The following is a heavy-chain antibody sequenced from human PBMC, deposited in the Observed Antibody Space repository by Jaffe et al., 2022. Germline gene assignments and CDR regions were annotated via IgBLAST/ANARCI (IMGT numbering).Heavy chain of an antibody. J-gene: IGHJ6*03. Sequence: EVQLVESGGGLVQPGRSLRLSCAASGFTFDDYAMHWVRQAPGKGLEWVSGISWNSGSIGYADSVKGRFTISRDNAKNSLYLQMNSLRAEDTALYYCAKDGSSSWYTYYYYYMDVWGKGTTVTVSS. CDR3: AKDGSSSWYTYYYYYMDV. CDR1: GFTFDDYA. D-gene: IGHD6-13*01. CDR2: ISWNSGSI. V-gene: IGHV3-9*01.